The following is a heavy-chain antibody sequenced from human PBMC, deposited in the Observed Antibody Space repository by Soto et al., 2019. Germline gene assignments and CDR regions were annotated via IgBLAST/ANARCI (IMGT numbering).Heavy chain of an antibody. CDR1: GYTFTTYG. CDR3: ARVVIVGPTTDDIDY. CDR2: ISTYNGHT. D-gene: IGHD1-26*01. J-gene: IGHJ4*02. V-gene: IGHV1-18*01. Sequence: QVQLVQSGAEVKKPGASVKVSCKASGYTFTTYGISWVRQAPGQGLEWMGWISTYNGHTKYAQKFQGRVIMTTDTSTSTAYMELGSLRSDDAAVYYCARVVIVGPTTDDIDYWGQGTLVTVSS.